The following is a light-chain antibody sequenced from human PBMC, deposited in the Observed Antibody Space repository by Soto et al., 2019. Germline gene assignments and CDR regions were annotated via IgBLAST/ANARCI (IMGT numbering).Light chain of an antibody. V-gene: IGLV2-14*03. CDR2: DVS. CDR3: SSYTTSNTRQIV. Sequence: QSALNQLASVSGSPGQSLTISCTGTSSDVGGYNYVSWYQHHPGKAPKLMIYDVSNRPSGVSIRFSGSKSDNTASLTISGLQPEDEADYHCSSYTTSNTRQIVFGTGTKVTVL. CDR1: SSDVGGYNY. J-gene: IGLJ1*01.